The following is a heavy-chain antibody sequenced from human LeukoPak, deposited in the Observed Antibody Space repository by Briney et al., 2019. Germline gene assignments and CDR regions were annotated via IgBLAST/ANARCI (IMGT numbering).Heavy chain of an antibody. CDR2: IYTSGST. CDR1: GGSISSGSYY. V-gene: IGHV4-61*02. D-gene: IGHD6-13*01. J-gene: IGHJ3*02. CDR3: ARVLAAAGSGYDAFDI. Sequence: SETLSLTCTVSGGSISSGSYYWSWIRQPAWKGLEWIGRIYTSGSTNYNPSLKSRVTISVDTSKNQFSLKLSSVTAADTAVYYCARVLAAAGSGYDAFDIWGQGTMVTVSS.